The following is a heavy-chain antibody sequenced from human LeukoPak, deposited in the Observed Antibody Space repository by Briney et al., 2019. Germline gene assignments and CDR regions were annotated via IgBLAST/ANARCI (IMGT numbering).Heavy chain of an antibody. D-gene: IGHD5-18*01. CDR2: ISSSGSTK. J-gene: IGHJ4*02. CDR1: GFTFSSYE. CDR3: ARDTSVTALYYFDY. V-gene: IGHV3-48*03. Sequence: GGSLRLSCAASGFTFSSYEMNWVRQAPGKGLEWVSYISSSGSTKYHADSVKGRFTISRDNAKNSLYLQMNSLRAEDTAVYYCARDTSVTALYYFDYWGQGTLVTVSS.